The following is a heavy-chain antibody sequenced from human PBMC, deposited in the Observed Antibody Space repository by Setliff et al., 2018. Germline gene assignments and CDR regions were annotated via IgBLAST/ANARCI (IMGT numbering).Heavy chain of an antibody. CDR2: MNPNSGNA. D-gene: IGHD3-3*01. CDR1: GYTFTSYD. CDR3: ARGGGQIHYDFWSGYFSDPQPNYYYYYMDV. V-gene: IGHV1-8*03. Sequence: ASVKVSCKASGYTFTSYDINWVRQATGQGLEWMGWMNPNSGNAGYAQKFQGRVTITRNTSISTAYMELSSLRSEDTAVYYCARGGGQIHYDFWSGYFSDPQPNYYYYYMDVWGKGTTVTVSS. J-gene: IGHJ6*03.